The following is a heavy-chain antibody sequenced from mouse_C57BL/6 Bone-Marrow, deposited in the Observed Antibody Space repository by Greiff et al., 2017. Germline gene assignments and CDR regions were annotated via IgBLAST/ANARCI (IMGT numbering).Heavy chain of an antibody. V-gene: IGHV2-5*01. D-gene: IGHD1-1*01. J-gene: IGHJ4*01. CDR3: AKTLFITTVVADYAMDY. CDR1: GFSLTSYG. CDR2: IWRGGST. Sequence: VQLVESGPGLVQPSQSLSITCTVSGFSLTSYGVHWVRQSPGKGLEWLGVIWRGGSTDYNAAFMSRLSITKDNSKSQVFFKMNSLQADDTAIYYCAKTLFITTVVADYAMDYWGQGTSVTVSS.